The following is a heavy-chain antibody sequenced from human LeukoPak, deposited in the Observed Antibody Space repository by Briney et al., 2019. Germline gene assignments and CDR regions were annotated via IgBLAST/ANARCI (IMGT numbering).Heavy chain of an antibody. CDR3: TTVKTTMV. V-gene: IGHV3-73*01. D-gene: IGHD5-18*01. CDR2: IRGKTDSYAT. J-gene: IGHJ4*02. Sequence: GGSLRLSCAASGFTFSGSTMHWVRQAPGKGLEWVGRIRGKTDSYATAYAASVEGRFSISREDSKDTAYLQMNSLKTEDTAVYYCTTVKTTMVWGQGSLVTVSS. CDR1: GFTFSGST.